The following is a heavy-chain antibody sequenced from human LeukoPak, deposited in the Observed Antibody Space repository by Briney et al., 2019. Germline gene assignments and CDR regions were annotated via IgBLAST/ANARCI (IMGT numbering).Heavy chain of an antibody. V-gene: IGHV4-38-2*01. D-gene: IGHD3-16*01. J-gene: IGHJ5*02. CDR2: IYGDGTT. CDR3: ARPNTWITEGFDH. CDR1: GYSIGTGYY. Sequence: KPSETLSLTCPVSGYSIGTGYYWGWVRQPPGKGLQWIGSIYGDGTTFYNPSLKSRLTISIDTSKNQFSLKLTSMTAADTAVYYCARPNTWITEGFDHWGQGALVTVSS.